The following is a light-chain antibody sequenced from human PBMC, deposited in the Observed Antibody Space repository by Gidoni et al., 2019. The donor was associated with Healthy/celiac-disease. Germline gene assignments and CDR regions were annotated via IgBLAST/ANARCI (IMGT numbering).Light chain of an antibody. CDR3: SSYTNSNLRV. V-gene: IGLV2-14*03. CDR2: YVR. Sequence: QSALTQPASVSGSPGQSITISCTGTSSDVGGYNYFSWYQQHPGNAPQLMIYYVRNPPSGVSNRFSGSKSGNTASLTISGLQAEDEADYYCSSYTNSNLRVFGGGTKLTVL. J-gene: IGLJ3*02. CDR1: SSDVGGYNY.